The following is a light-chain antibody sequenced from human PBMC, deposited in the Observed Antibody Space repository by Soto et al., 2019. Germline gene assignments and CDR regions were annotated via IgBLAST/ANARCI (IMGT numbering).Light chain of an antibody. V-gene: IGKV3-20*01. CDR2: GAS. Sequence: ETVLTQSPGTLYFSPGERATLSWRASQSVGNSHVAWYQQRRGLPPRLLIYGASNRATGIPDRFSGSGSGADFTLTISRLETEDFAVYFCHQYGNSPPGTFGQGTRLEIK. J-gene: IGKJ5*01. CDR3: HQYGNSPPGT. CDR1: QSVGNSH.